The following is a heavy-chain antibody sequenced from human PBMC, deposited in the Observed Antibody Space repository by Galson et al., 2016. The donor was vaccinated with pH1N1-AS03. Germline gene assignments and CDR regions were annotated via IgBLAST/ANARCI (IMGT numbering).Heavy chain of an antibody. CDR3: ARGVDNFNVFVFEM. CDR2: ISHSGST. D-gene: IGHD1-20*01. J-gene: IGHJ3*02. CDR1: GGSFSGYY. Sequence: ETLSLTCAVSGGSFSGYYWSWVRQPPGRGLEWIGEISHSGSTKYNPSLKSRVAISIHTSKNQFSLTVTSVTAADTAIYYCARGVDNFNVFVFEMWGRGTMVTVSS. V-gene: IGHV4-34*01.